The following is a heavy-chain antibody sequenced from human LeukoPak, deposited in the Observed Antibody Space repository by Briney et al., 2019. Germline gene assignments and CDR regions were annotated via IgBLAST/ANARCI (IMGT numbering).Heavy chain of an antibody. V-gene: IGHV4-39*01. CDR2: IYYSGST. CDR3: ANRADYYDSSGYYFDY. Sequence: SETLSLTCTVSGGSISSSSYYWGWIRQPPGKGLEWIGSIYYSGSTYYNPSLKSRVTISVDTSKNQFSLKLSSVTAADTAVYYCANRADYYDSSGYYFDYWGQGTLVTVSS. J-gene: IGHJ4*02. CDR1: GGSISSSSYY. D-gene: IGHD3-22*01.